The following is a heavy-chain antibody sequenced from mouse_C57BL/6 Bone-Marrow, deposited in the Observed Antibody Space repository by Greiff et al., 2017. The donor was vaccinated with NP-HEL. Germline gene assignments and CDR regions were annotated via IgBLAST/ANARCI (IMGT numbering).Heavy chain of an antibody. Sequence: QVQLKQPGAELVRPGSSVKLSCKASGYTFTSYWMHWVKQRPIQGLEWIGNIDPSDSETHYNQKFKDKATLTVDKSSSTAYMQLSSLTSEDSAVYYCARPMVTTDWFAYWGQGTLVTVSA. CDR1: GYTFTSYW. J-gene: IGHJ3*01. D-gene: IGHD2-2*01. V-gene: IGHV1-52*01. CDR2: IDPSDSET. CDR3: ARPMVTTDWFAY.